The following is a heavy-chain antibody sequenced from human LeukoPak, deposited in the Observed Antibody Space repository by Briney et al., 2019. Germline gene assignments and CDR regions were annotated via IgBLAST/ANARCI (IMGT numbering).Heavy chain of an antibody. D-gene: IGHD3-10*01. CDR3: ARHGGYYYGSGSAHFDY. V-gene: IGHV4-59*01. Sequence: SETLSLTCTVSGGSISSYYWSWIRQPPGKGLELIGYIYYSGSTNYNPSLKSRVTISVDTSKNQFSLKLSSVTAADTAVYYCARHGGYYYGSGSAHFDYWGQGTLVTVSS. CDR1: GGSISSYY. J-gene: IGHJ4*02. CDR2: IYYSGST.